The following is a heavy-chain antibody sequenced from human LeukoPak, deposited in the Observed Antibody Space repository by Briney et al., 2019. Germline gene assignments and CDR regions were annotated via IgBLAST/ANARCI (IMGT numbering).Heavy chain of an antibody. Sequence: GGTLRLSCAASGFTFSSYGMSWVRQAPGKGLEWVYGISGSGGSTYYGDSVKGRFTISRDNSKNTLYVQMNSLRAEDTAVYYCAKGGGDFYYYYMDVWGKGTTVTISS. CDR2: ISGSGGST. D-gene: IGHD3-16*01. CDR3: AKGGGDFYYYYMDV. V-gene: IGHV3-23*01. CDR1: GFTFSSYG. J-gene: IGHJ6*03.